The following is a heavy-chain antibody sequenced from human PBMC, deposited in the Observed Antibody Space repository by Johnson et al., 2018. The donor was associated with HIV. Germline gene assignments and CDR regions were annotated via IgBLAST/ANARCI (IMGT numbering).Heavy chain of an antibody. CDR3: AREELEPDVFDI. CDR2: ISYDGTNK. Sequence: QVQLLESGGGFVQPGGSLRLSCAASGFTFSSAWMSWVRQAPGKGLAWVALISYDGTNKYYADSVKGRFTISRDNSKNTLYLQMNSLRAEDTAVYYCAREELEPDVFDIWGQGTMVTVSS. V-gene: IGHV3-30-3*01. D-gene: IGHD1-1*01. J-gene: IGHJ3*02. CDR1: GFTFSSAW.